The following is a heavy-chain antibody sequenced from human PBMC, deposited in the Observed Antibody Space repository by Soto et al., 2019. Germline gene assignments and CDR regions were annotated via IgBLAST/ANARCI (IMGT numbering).Heavy chain of an antibody. Sequence: ASVKVSCKTSGYMFTTYGISWVRQAPGQGLEWMAWISAYNGNKKYAQKFQGRVTMTTDTSTSTVSMELRSLTSDDTAIYYCARTGGGMAARLLDYWGPGTLVTVSS. D-gene: IGHD6-6*01. V-gene: IGHV1-18*04. CDR1: GYMFTTYG. J-gene: IGHJ4*02. CDR2: ISAYNGNK. CDR3: ARTGGGMAARLLDY.